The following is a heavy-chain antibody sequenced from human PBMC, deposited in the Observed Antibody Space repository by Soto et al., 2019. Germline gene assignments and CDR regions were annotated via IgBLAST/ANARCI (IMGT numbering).Heavy chain of an antibody. Sequence: QVQLVQSGAEVKKPGSSVKVSCKASGGTSSNYAISWVRQAPGQGLEWMGGIIPIFGTANYAQKFQGRVTMTADESTNTAYMELGSVTSEDTAVYYCARVGRDVAARPDGGWFDPWGQGTLVTVSS. D-gene: IGHD6-6*01. CDR3: ARVGRDVAARPDGGWFDP. CDR2: IIPIFGTA. J-gene: IGHJ5*02. V-gene: IGHV1-69*01. CDR1: GGTSSNYA.